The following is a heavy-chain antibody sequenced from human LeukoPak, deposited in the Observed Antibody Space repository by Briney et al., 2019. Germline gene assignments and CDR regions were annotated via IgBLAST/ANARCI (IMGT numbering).Heavy chain of an antibody. CDR3: ARDHGIVGATGFGY. CDR2: IYYSGST. D-gene: IGHD1-26*01. J-gene: IGHJ4*02. CDR1: GGSISSYY. Sequence: SETLSLTCTVSGGSISSYYWSWIRQPPGKGLEWIGYIYYSGSTNYNPSLKRRVTISVDTSKNQFSLKLSSVTAADTAVYYCARDHGIVGATGFGYWGQGTLVTVSS. V-gene: IGHV4-59*01.